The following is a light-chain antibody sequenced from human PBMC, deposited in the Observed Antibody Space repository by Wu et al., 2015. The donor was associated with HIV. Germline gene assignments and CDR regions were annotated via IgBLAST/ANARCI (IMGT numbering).Light chain of an antibody. CDR1: QSVSSSY. CDR2: GAS. V-gene: IGKV3-20*01. Sequence: EIVLTQSPGTLSLSPGEGATLSCRASQSVSSSYLAWYQQKPGQAPRLLIYGASSRATGIPDRFSGSGSGTDFTLTISRLEPEDFAVYYCQQYSRSPVTFGQGTRLEI. J-gene: IGKJ5*01. CDR3: QQYSRSPVT.